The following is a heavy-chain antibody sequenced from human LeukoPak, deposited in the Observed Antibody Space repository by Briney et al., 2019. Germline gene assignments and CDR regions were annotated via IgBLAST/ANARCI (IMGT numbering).Heavy chain of an antibody. J-gene: IGHJ4*02. V-gene: IGHV4-61*05. D-gene: IGHD6-19*01. Sequence: ETLSLTCSVSGGSISSSSYYWTWIRQPPGAGLEWIGYIYYSGSTNYNPSLKSRVTISVDTSKNQFSLKLSSVTAADTAVYYCARWAYSTDWYQYFDKWGQGTLVTVSS. CDR1: GGSISSSSYY. CDR2: IYYSGST. CDR3: ARWAYSTDWYQYFDK.